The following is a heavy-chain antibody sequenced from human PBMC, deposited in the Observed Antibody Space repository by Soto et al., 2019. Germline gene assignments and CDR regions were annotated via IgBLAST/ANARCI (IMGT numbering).Heavy chain of an antibody. CDR1: GFTFSSYA. Sequence: VGSLRLSCAASGFTFSSYAMHWVRQAPGKGLEWVAVISYDGSNKYYADSVKGRFTISRDNSKNTLYLQMNSLRAEDTAVYYCASTRRDYYYYGMDVWGQGTTVTVSS. J-gene: IGHJ6*02. V-gene: IGHV3-30-3*01. CDR2: ISYDGSNK. CDR3: ASTRRDYYYYGMDV. D-gene: IGHD1-1*01.